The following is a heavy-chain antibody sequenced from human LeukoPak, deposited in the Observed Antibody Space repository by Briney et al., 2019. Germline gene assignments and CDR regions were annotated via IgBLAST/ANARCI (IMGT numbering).Heavy chain of an antibody. CDR2: IRYDGSDK. J-gene: IGHJ4*02. V-gene: IGHV3-30*02. Sequence: GGSLRLSCAASGFTFSNYGMHWVRRAPGKGLEWVAFIRYDGSDKYYADSVKGRFTISRDNSKNTLYLQMNSLRAEDTAVYYCATEGAKANWGIDYWGQGTLVTVSS. D-gene: IGHD7-27*01. CDR3: ATEGAKANWGIDY. CDR1: GFTFSNYG.